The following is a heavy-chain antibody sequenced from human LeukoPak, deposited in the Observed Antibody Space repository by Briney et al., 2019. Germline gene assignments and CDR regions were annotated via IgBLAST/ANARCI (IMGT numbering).Heavy chain of an antibody. D-gene: IGHD2-15*01. CDR1: GYSFTSYW. CDR3: ARQYLGGGSCHDY. J-gene: IGHJ4*02. CDR2: IDPSDSFT. V-gene: IGHV5-10-1*01. Sequence: GEALQISCKSSGYSFTSYWISWVRQMPGKGLEWMGRIDPSDSFTNYSPSFQGHVTISADKSISTAYLQWSSLKASDTAMYYCARQYLGGGSCHDYWGQGTLVTVSS.